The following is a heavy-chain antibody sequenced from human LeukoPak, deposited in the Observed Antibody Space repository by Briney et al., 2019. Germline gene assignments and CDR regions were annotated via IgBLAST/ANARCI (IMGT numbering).Heavy chain of an antibody. CDR1: GLTFTGSA. Sequence: GGSLRLSCAASGLTFTGSAMHWVRQASGKGLEWVGHIRSKANSYATTYGASVKGRFTISRDDSNNTAYLQMNSLRAEDTAVYYCAKDQGWLQANVDYWGQGTLVTVSS. J-gene: IGHJ4*02. D-gene: IGHD5-24*01. CDR2: IRSKANSYAT. CDR3: AKDQGWLQANVDY. V-gene: IGHV3-73*01.